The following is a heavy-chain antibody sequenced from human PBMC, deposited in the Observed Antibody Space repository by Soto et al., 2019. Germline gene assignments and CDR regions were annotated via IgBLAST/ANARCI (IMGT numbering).Heavy chain of an antibody. CDR3: ARDLTPRGTLDYYGMDV. D-gene: IGHD3-16*01. V-gene: IGHV1-8*01. CDR2: MNPNSGNT. Sequence: ASVKVSCKASGYTFTSYDINWVRQATGQGLEWMGWMNPNSGNTGYAQKFQGRVTMTRNTSISTAYMELSSLRSEDTAVYYCARDLTPRGTLDYYGMDVWGQGTTVTVSS. J-gene: IGHJ6*02. CDR1: GYTFTSYD.